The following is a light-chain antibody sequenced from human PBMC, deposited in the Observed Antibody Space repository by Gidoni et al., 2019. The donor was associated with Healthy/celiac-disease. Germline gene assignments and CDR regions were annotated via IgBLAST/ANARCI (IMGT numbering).Light chain of an antibody. J-gene: IGKJ2*01. Sequence: DIQMTQPPSSLSASVGDRVTITCRASQSISSYLNWYQQNPGKAPKLLIYASSSLHSGVPSRFSGSGSGTDFTLTISSLQPEDFATYYCQQSYSTPITFGQGTKLEIK. V-gene: IGKV1-39*01. CDR3: QQSYSTPIT. CDR2: ASS. CDR1: QSISSY.